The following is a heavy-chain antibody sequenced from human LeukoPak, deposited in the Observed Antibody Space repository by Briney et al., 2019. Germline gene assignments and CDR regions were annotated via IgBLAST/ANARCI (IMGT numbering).Heavy chain of an antibody. J-gene: IGHJ4*02. CDR3: ARDPTNTWTHFDY. CDR2: MHPNRGDT. D-gene: IGHD1/OR15-1a*01. CDR1: GYTFTAYY. V-gene: IGHV1-2*02. Sequence: ASVKVSCKASGYTFTAYYIHWVRQAPGQGLEWMGWMHPNRGDTNYAQKFQGRVTMTTDTSISTAYMELSRLRSDDTAVYYCARDPTNTWTHFDYWGQGTLVTVSS.